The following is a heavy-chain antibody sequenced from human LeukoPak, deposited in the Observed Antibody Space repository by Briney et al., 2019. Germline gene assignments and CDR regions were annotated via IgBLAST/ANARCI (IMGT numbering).Heavy chain of an antibody. D-gene: IGHD3-9*01. CDR3: ARAGNYDILTGYTAYDYYYYMDV. Sequence: GGSLRLSCAASGFTFSGYWMSWVRQAPGKGLEWVANIKQDGSEKCYVDSVKGRFTISRDNAKNSLYLQMNSLRAEDTAVYYCARAGNYDILTGYTAYDYYYYMDVWGKGTTVTVSS. CDR1: GFTFSGYW. V-gene: IGHV3-7*01. CDR2: IKQDGSEK. J-gene: IGHJ6*03.